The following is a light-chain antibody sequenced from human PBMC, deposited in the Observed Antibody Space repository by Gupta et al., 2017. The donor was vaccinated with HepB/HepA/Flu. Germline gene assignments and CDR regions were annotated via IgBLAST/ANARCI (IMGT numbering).Light chain of an antibody. V-gene: IGKV3-11*01. Sequence: EIVLTQSPATLSLSPGERATLSCRASQSLRNYLAWYQQKPGQAPRLLIYDASSRATGIPARCSGSGSGTDGTLTISSLEPEDCAVYYCQQRSDWPRTVGQGTKVESK. CDR1: QSLRNY. CDR3: QQRSDWPRT. CDR2: DAS. J-gene: IGKJ1*01.